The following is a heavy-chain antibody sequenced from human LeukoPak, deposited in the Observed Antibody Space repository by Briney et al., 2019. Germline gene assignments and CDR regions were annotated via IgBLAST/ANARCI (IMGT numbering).Heavy chain of an antibody. V-gene: IGHV1-18*01. J-gene: IGHJ4*02. CDR3: ARGMVTAYYYDSSGYYPNDY. Sequence: ASVKLSCKASGYIFTSYGVTWVRQAPGQGLEWMGWISAYDGNTNYAEDVQGRVTMTTDISTSTAYMELRSLRSVDTAVYYCARGMVTAYYYDSSGYYPNDYWGQGTLVTVSS. CDR1: GYIFTSYG. CDR2: ISAYDGNT. D-gene: IGHD3-22*01.